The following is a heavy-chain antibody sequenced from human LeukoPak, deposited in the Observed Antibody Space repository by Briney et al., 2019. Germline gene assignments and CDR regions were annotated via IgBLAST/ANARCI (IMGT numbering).Heavy chain of an antibody. V-gene: IGHV3-23*01. Sequence: GGSLRLSCAASGFTFSSYAMSWVRQAPGKGLEWVSAISGSGGSTYYADSVKGRFTISRDNSKNTLYPQMNSLRAEDTAVYYCAKVVVPAAIPYYFDYWGQGTLVTVSS. CDR3: AKVVVPAAIPYYFDY. CDR1: GFTFSSYA. J-gene: IGHJ4*02. CDR2: ISGSGGST. D-gene: IGHD2-2*02.